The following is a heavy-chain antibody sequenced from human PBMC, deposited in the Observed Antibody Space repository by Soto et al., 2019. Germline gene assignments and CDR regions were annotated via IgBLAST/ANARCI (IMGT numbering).Heavy chain of an antibody. D-gene: IGHD1-26*01. J-gene: IGHJ3*02. CDR1: GYTFTSYY. V-gene: IGHV1-46*01. Sequence: ASVKVSCKASGYTFTSYYMHWVRQAPGQGLDWIGLINLSGGSTSYAQKFQGRVTMTRDTFTSTVYLELSSLRSEDTAVFFCARDHPKIVGAISGRAFDIWGQGTMVTVSS. CDR3: ARDHPKIVGAISGRAFDI. CDR2: INLSGGST.